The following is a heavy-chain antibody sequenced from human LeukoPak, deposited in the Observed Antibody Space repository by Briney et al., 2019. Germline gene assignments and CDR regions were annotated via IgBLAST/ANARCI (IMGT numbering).Heavy chain of an antibody. Sequence: GGSLRLSCAASGFPFSSYWMHWVRQVPGKGLVWVSRINGDGSSTSYADSVKGRFTISRDNSKNTLYLQMNSLRAEDTAVYYCARRGYGDYAPFDYWGQGTLVTVSS. D-gene: IGHD4-17*01. CDR3: ARRGYGDYAPFDY. J-gene: IGHJ4*02. V-gene: IGHV3-74*01. CDR2: INGDGSST. CDR1: GFPFSSYW.